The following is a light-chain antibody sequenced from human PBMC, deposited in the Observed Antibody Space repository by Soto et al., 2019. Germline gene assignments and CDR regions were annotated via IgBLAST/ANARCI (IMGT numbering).Light chain of an antibody. CDR3: ATWDDGLRGVV. V-gene: IGLV1-47*02. CDR2: SDD. Sequence: QAVVTQPPSASGTPGQRVIISCSGSSSNVGGYSVNWYQQLPGAAPKLLIYSDDQRPSGVPDRFSGSKSGTSASLAISGLRSEDEADYYCATWDDGLRGVVFGGGTKLTVL. CDR1: SSNVGGYS. J-gene: IGLJ2*01.